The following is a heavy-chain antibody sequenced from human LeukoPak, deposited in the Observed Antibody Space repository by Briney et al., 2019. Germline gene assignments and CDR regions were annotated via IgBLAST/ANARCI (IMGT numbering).Heavy chain of an antibody. Sequence: PGGSLRLSCAASGFTFSDYDMHWVRQATGKGLEWVSAIGTAGDTYYTGSVKGRFTISRENAKNSLYLQMNSLRAGDTAVYYCARVAKKRVGGLYYFAYWGKGTLFTVS. CDR1: GFTFSDYD. D-gene: IGHD3-22*01. V-gene: IGHV3-13*01. CDR2: IGTAGDT. J-gene: IGHJ4*02. CDR3: ARVAKKRVGGLYYFAY.